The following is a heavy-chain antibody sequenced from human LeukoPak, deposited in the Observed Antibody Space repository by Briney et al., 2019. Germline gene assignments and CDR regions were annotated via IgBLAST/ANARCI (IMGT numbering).Heavy chain of an antibody. V-gene: IGHV1-2*02. CDR3: ARDNDSRDPPHFDY. Sequence: ASVKVFCKASGYTFTGNYIHWVRQAPGQGLEWMEWINPNSGGTNYAQKFQGRVTMTRDTSISTAYMELNSLRSDDTAMYYCARDNDSRDPPHFDYWGQGTLVTVSS. J-gene: IGHJ4*02. CDR2: INPNSGGT. D-gene: IGHD3-16*01. CDR1: GYTFTGNY.